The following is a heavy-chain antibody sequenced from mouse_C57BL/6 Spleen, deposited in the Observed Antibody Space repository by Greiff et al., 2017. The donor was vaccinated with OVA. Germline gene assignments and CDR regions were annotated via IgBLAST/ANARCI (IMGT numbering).Heavy chain of an antibody. CDR3: AREGSSTSWYFDV. CDR2: INYDGSST. CDR1: GFTFSDYY. J-gene: IGHJ1*03. Sequence: EVHLVESEGGLVQPGSSMKLSCTASGFTFSDYYMAWVRQVPEKGLEWVANINYDGSSTYYLDSLKSRFIISRDNAKNILYLQMSSLKSEDTATYYCAREGSSTSWYFDVWGTGTTVTVSS. V-gene: IGHV5-16*01. D-gene: IGHD5-1*01.